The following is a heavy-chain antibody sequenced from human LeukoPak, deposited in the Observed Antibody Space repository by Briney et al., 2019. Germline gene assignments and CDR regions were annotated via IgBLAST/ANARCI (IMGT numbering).Heavy chain of an antibody. V-gene: IGHV4-59*01. CDR1: GGSISGYH. Sequence: SETLSLTCNVSGGSISGYHWSWIRQPPGKGLEWLGYIFYSGSTNYNPSLKSRVTISVDTSKNQFSLKLSSVTAADTAVYYCARAPAGPPYYYMDVWGKGTTVTVSS. CDR2: IFYSGST. J-gene: IGHJ6*03. CDR3: ARAPAGPPYYYMDV.